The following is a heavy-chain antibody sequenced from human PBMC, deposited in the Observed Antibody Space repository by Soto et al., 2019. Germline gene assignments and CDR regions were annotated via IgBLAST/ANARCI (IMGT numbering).Heavy chain of an antibody. J-gene: IGHJ6*02. Sequence: ASVKVSCKASGGTFSSYAISWVRQAPGQGLEWMGGIIPIFGTANYAQKFQGRVTITADKSTSTAYMELSSLRSEDTAVYYCARFPDTVAGHRNYYYYGMDVWGQGTTGTAP. V-gene: IGHV1-69*06. CDR3: ARFPDTVAGHRNYYYYGMDV. D-gene: IGHD6-19*01. CDR2: IIPIFGTA. CDR1: GGTFSSYA.